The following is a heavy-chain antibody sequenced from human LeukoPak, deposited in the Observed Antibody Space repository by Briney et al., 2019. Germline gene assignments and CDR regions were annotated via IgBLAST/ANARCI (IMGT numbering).Heavy chain of an antibody. CDR3: ARFGDMFDY. CDR2: IYYSGST. D-gene: IGHD3-10*01. J-gene: IGHJ4*02. V-gene: IGHV4-59*01. CDR1: GGSISSYY. Sequence: SETLSLTCTVSGGSISSYYWSWIRQPPGRGLEWIGYIYYSGSTKYNPSLKSRVTISVDTSRNQFSLKLSSVTAADTAVYYCARFGDMFDYWGQGTLVTVSS.